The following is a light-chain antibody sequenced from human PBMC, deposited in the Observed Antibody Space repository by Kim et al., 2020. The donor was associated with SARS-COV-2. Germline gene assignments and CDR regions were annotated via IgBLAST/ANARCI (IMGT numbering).Light chain of an antibody. J-gene: IGKJ1*01. Sequence: EIVLTQSPGTLSLSPGERATLSCRASQSLFSGYLAWYQQKPGQAPRLLVYGSSSRATGIPDRFTGSGSGTDFTLTISRLEPEDFAVYYCQQYVTSPRTFGQGTKVDTK. V-gene: IGKV3-20*01. CDR3: QQYVTSPRT. CDR2: GSS. CDR1: QSLFSGY.